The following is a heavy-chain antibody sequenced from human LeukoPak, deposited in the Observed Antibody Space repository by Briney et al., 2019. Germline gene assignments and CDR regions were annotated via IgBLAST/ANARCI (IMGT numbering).Heavy chain of an antibody. D-gene: IGHD1-14*01. J-gene: IGHJ3*02. CDR3: ARDPRTLGDAFDI. CDR1: GFMFNACG. Sequence: PGGSLRLSCSGSGFMFNACGMHWVRQAPGKGLEWVAVIWYDGSNKYYADSVKGRFTISRDNSKNTLYLQMNSLRAEDTAVYYCARDPRTLGDAFDIWGQGTMVTVSS. CDR2: IWYDGSNK. V-gene: IGHV3-33*08.